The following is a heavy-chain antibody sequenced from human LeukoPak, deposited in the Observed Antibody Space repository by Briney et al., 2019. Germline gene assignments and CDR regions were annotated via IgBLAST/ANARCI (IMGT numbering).Heavy chain of an antibody. V-gene: IGHV4-34*01. CDR3: ARSDYYDSSGLDY. CDR1: GGSFSGYY. J-gene: IGHJ4*02. Sequence: SETLSLTCAVYGGSFSGYYWSWIRQPPGKGLEWIGEINHSGSTNYNPSLKSRVTISVDTSKNQFSLKLSSVTAADTAVYYCARSDYYDSSGLDYWGQGTLVTVSS. CDR2: INHSGST. D-gene: IGHD3-22*01.